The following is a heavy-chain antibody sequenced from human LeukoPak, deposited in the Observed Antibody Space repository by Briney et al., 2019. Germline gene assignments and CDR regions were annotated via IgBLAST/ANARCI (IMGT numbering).Heavy chain of an antibody. CDR2: ISGSGGST. D-gene: IGHD5-24*01. CDR3: ARVATMEYGMDV. J-gene: IGHJ6*02. Sequence: GGSLRLSCAASGFTFSSYAMHWVRQAPGKGLEWVSAISGSGGSTYYADSVKGRFTISRDNSKNTLYLQMNSLRAEDTAVYYCARVATMEYGMDVWGQGTTVTVSS. CDR1: GFTFSSYA. V-gene: IGHV3-23*01.